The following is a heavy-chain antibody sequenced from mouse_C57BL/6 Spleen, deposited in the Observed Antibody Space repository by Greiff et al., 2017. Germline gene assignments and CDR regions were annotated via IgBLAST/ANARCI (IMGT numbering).Heavy chain of an antibody. CDR1: GFTFSSYG. V-gene: IGHV5-6*01. Sequence: EVQLVESGGDLVKPGGSLKLSCAASGFTFSSYGMSWVRQTPDKRLEWVATISSGGSYTYYPDSVKGRFTISRDNAKNTLYLQMSSLKSEDTAMYYCARHIYYDYDGDFDYWGQGTTLTVSS. CDR2: ISSGGSYT. J-gene: IGHJ2*01. CDR3: ARHIYYDYDGDFDY. D-gene: IGHD2-4*01.